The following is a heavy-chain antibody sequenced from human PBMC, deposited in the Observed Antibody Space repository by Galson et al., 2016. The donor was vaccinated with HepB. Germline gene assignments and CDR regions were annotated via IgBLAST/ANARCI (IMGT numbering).Heavy chain of an antibody. CDR3: ANATPYYDVLTGFFVYYSDY. D-gene: IGHD3-9*01. J-gene: IGHJ4*01. CDR1: GFTFSDYA. Sequence: SLRLSCAASGFTFSDYAMSWVRQAPGKGLQWVSTIRGTGVTTHYADSVKGRFTISRDNSKNTLYLQMSSLRAEDTASYYCANATPYYDVLTGFFVYYSDYWGHGTLVTVSS. CDR2: IRGTGVTT. V-gene: IGHV3-23*01.